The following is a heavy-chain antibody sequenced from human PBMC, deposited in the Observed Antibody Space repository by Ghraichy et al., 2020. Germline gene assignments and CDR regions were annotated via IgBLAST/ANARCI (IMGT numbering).Heavy chain of an antibody. Sequence: SQTLSLTCAISGDSVSDYNAAWNWIRQSLSRGLEWLGRTYYRSEWHNEYAVSVKSRITISPDTTKNQFSLHLNSVTPEDTAVYYCARGAPTYRAMDVWGQGTTVTVSS. CDR3: ARGAPTYRAMDV. CDR1: GDSVSDYNAA. V-gene: IGHV6-1*01. J-gene: IGHJ6*02. CDR2: TYYRSEWHN. D-gene: IGHD4/OR15-4a*01.